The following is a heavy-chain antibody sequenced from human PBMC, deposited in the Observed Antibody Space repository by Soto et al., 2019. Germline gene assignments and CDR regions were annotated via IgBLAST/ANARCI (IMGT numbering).Heavy chain of an antibody. CDR1: GGSISSGGYS. Sequence: SSETLSLTCAVSGGSISSGGYSWSWIRQPPGKGLEWIGYIYHSGSTYNNPSLKSRVTISVDWSKNQFSLKLTSVTAADTAVYYCARGPPMGYWGQGTLVTVS. V-gene: IGHV4-30-2*01. CDR3: ARGPPMGY. J-gene: IGHJ4*02. CDR2: IYHSGST. D-gene: IGHD3-16*01.